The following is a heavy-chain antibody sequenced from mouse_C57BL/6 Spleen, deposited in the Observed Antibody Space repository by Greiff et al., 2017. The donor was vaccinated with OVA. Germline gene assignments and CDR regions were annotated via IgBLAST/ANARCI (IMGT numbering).Heavy chain of an antibody. D-gene: IGHD3-2*02. CDR1: GYSFTDYN. Sequence: VQLQQSGPELVKPGASVKISCKASGYSFTDYNMHWVKQSNGKSLEWIGVINPNYGTTSYNQKFKGKSTLTVDQSSSTAYLQLISLTSEDSAVYYCARRDSSGYGFAYWGQGTLVTVSA. V-gene: IGHV1-39*01. CDR3: ARRDSSGYGFAY. J-gene: IGHJ3*01. CDR2: INPNYGTT.